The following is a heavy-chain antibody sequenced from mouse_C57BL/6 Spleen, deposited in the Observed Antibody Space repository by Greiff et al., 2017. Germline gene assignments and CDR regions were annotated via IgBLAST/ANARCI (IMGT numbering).Heavy chain of an antibody. V-gene: IGHV1-82*01. CDR1: GYAFSSSW. J-gene: IGHJ4*01. CDR2: IYPGDGDT. Sequence: QVQLQQSGPELVKPGASVKISCKASGYAFSSSWMNWVKQRPGKGLEWIGRIYPGDGDTNYNGKFKGKATLTADKSSSTAYMQLSSLTAEDSAVYFCARSELNYGSSYYAMDYWGQGTSVTVSS. D-gene: IGHD1-1*01. CDR3: ARSELNYGSSYYAMDY.